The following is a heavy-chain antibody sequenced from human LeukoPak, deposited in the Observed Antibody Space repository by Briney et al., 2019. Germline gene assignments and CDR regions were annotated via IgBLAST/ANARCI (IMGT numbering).Heavy chain of an antibody. CDR3: AREAEAKYSNYVDY. CDR2: IYTSGNT. V-gene: IGHV4-4*07. D-gene: IGHD4-11*01. CDR1: GGSTSTYY. Sequence: PSETLSLTCTVSGGSTSTYYWSWIRQPAGKGLEWIGRIYTSGNTNYNPSLKSRVTMSVDTSKNQFSLKLSSVTAADTAVYYCAREAEAKYSNYVDYWGQGTLVTVSS. J-gene: IGHJ4*02.